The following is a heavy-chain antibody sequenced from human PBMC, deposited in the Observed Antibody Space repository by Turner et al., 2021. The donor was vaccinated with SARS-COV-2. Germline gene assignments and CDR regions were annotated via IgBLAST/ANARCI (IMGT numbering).Heavy chain of an antibody. V-gene: IGHV4-59*08. J-gene: IGHJ6*02. Sequence: QLQESGAGLVRPSETLSVTCTVSGGSISSKSWSWIRQSPGRGLEWIGYFYKSGSIDYNPTLRSRVTISVDTSKNQLSLKLISMTAADTAVYYCARHQGSTSGYDHGMNVWGQGTAVIVSS. CDR1: GGSISSKS. CDR3: ARHQGSTSGYDHGMNV. CDR2: FYKSGSI. D-gene: IGHD1-1*01.